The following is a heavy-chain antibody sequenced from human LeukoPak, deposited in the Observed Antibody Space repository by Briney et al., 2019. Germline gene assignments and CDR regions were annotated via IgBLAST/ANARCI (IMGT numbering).Heavy chain of an antibody. D-gene: IGHD3-22*01. Sequence: ASVKVSCRASGYTFTSYGISWVRQAPGQGLEWMGWISAYNGNTNYAQKLQGRVTMTTDTSTSTAYMELRSLRSDDTAVFYCAREVPYDSSRYYQPFDYWGQGTLVTVSS. CDR1: GYTFTSYG. J-gene: IGHJ4*02. CDR3: AREVPYDSSRYYQPFDY. CDR2: ISAYNGNT. V-gene: IGHV1-18*01.